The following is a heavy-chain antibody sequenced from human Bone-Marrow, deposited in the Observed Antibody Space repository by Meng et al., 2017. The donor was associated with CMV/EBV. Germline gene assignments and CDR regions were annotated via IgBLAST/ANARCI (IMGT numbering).Heavy chain of an antibody. J-gene: IGHJ4*02. D-gene: IGHD3-3*01. CDR2: IYYSGST. CDR3: ARELGSYDFWSGYYSAYYFDY. CDR1: GSYY. V-gene: IGHV4-61*01. Sequence: GSYYGSWIRKPPGKGLEWIGYIYYSGSTNYNPSLKSRVTISVDTSKNQFSLKLSSVTAADTAVYYCARELGSYDFWSGYYSAYYFDYWGQGTLVTVSS.